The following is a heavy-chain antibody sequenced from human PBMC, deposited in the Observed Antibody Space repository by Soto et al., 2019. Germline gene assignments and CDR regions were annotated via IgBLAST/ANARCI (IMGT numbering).Heavy chain of an antibody. Sequence: EVQLVESGGGLAKPGGSLTLSCAASGFNFSNVWMSWVRQAPGKGMEWIGHIKSKKVGGTIDYTAPVRGRFTISRDDAKHTPFRQMDSLKIEDTGVYYRTTYATQTFCDGAPCYSVQTKVHDSWGQGILVPVSS. V-gene: IGHV3-15*01. D-gene: IGHD2-21*01. CDR2: IKSKKVGGTI. CDR1: GFNFSNVW. J-gene: IGHJ4*02. CDR3: TTYATQTFCDGAPCYSVQTKVHDS.